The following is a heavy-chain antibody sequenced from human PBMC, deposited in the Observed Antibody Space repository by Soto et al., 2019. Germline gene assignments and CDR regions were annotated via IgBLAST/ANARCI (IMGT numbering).Heavy chain of an antibody. CDR3: ARDFYDSVGYTWFDS. CDR2: IHNSGTS. Sequence: SETLSLTCTVSGDTSTSYYWGWIRHAPGKGLEWIGHIHNSGTSTHNPSLNGRVTTSIDMSKKQFSLKLTSLTSADTAVYYCARDFYDSVGYTWFDSWSQGTLVTVSS. CDR1: GDTSTSYY. D-gene: IGHD3-22*01. J-gene: IGHJ5*01. V-gene: IGHV4-59*01.